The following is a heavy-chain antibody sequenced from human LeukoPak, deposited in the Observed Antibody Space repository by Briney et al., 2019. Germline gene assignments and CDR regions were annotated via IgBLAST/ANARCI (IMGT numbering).Heavy chain of an antibody. Sequence: KPSETLSLACTVSGGSISSYYWSWIRQPPGKGLEWIGYIYYSGSTNYNPSLKSRVTISVDTSKNQFSLKLSSVTAADTAVYYCARYDSDGGLFDYWGQGTLVTVSS. CDR2: IYYSGST. CDR1: GGSISSYY. V-gene: IGHV4-59*01. D-gene: IGHD3-22*01. CDR3: ARYDSDGGLFDY. J-gene: IGHJ4*02.